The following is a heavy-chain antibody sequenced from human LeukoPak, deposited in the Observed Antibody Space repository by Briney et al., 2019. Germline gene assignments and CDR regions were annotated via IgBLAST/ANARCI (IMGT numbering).Heavy chain of an antibody. D-gene: IGHD2-2*01. J-gene: IGHJ6*03. CDR2: IMPIFGAA. Sequence: SVKLSCKASGGTFSSYAISWVRQAPGQGVEWMGGIMPIFGAANYAQKSQGRVTITADESTSTAYMELSSLRSEDTAVYYCARAKLLLQRDYCSSTSCPTRGYYYYMDVWGKGTTVTVSS. CDR3: ARAKLLLQRDYCSSTSCPTRGYYYYMDV. V-gene: IGHV1-69*13. CDR1: GGTFSSYA.